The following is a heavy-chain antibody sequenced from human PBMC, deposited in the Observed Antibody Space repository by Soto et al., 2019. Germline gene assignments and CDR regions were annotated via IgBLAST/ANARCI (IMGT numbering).Heavy chain of an antibody. V-gene: IGHV1-8*01. CDR2: MNPNSGNT. CDR3: ARGRQGHYAFWCFRFDP. CDR1: GYTFTSYD. J-gene: IGHJ5*02. Sequence: QVQLVQSGAEVKKPGASVKVSCKASGYTFTSYDINWVRQATGQGLEWMGWMNPNSGNTGYAQKFQGRVTMTRNTSISTAYMELSSLRSDNTAVYYCARGRQGHYAFWCFRFDPWGQGTLVTVSS. D-gene: IGHD3-3*01.